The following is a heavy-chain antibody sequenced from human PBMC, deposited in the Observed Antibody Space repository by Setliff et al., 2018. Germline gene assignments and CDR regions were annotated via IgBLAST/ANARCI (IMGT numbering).Heavy chain of an antibody. V-gene: IGHV4-61*02. CDR2: IYTSGST. D-gene: IGHD2-21*02. Sequence: SETLSLTCTVSGDSISSGNYYWNWIRQPAGKGLEWIGRIYTSGSTTYNPSLKSRVTISIDMSKNQLSLKLTSVTAADTAVYYCARNWVTAQHYYYGMDVWGQGTTVTVSS. J-gene: IGHJ6*02. CDR3: ARNWVTAQHYYYGMDV. CDR1: GDSISSGNYY.